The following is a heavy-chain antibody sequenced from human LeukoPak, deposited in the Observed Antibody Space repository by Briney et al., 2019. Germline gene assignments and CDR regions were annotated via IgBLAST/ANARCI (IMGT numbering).Heavy chain of an antibody. Sequence: PGGSLRLSCAASGFTFSSYGMHWVRQAPGKGLEWVAVISYDGSNKYYAGSVKGRFTISRDNSKNMLYLQMNSLRAEDTAVYYCKTGPTTNTIFGVVIETPFDYWGQGTLVTVSS. CDR1: GFTFSSYG. V-gene: IGHV3-30*03. D-gene: IGHD3-3*01. J-gene: IGHJ4*02. CDR3: KTGPTTNTIFGVVIETPFDY. CDR2: ISYDGSNK.